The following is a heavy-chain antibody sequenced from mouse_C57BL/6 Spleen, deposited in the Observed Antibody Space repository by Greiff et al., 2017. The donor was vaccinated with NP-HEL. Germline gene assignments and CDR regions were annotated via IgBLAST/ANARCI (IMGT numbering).Heavy chain of an antibody. CDR2: ISYDGSN. J-gene: IGHJ3*01. V-gene: IGHV3-6*01. D-gene: IGHD2-1*01. Sequence: VQLQESGPGLVKPSQSLSLTCSVTGYSITSGYYWNWIRQFPGNKLEWMGYISYDGSNNYNPSLKNRISITRDTSKNQFFLKLNSVTTEDTATYYCARDLGGNFAYWGQGTLVTVSA. CDR3: ARDLGGNFAY. CDR1: GYSITSGYY.